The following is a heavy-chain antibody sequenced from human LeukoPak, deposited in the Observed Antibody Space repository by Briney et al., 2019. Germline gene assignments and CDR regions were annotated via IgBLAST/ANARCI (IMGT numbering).Heavy chain of an antibody. CDR3: ARDPSAFDI. J-gene: IGHJ3*02. V-gene: IGHV3-7*05. CDR1: GFTFSDYW. Sequence: GGSLRLSCTASGFTFSDYWMSWVRQAPGKGLEWVANIKQDGSEKYYVDSVKGRCTISRDNAKNSLHLQMNSLRAEDTAVYYCARDPSAFDIWGQGTMVTVSS. CDR2: IKQDGSEK.